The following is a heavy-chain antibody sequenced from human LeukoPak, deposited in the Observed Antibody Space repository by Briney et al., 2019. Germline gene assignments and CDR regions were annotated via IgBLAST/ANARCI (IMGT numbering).Heavy chain of an antibody. Sequence: GGSLRLSCAASGFTFSSYGMHWVRQAPGKGLEWVSAISGSGGSTYYADSVKGRYTISRDNAKNSVYLQMNSLRVEDTAVYFCARDENGHNYKDGMDVWGRGATVTVSS. CDR2: ISGSGGST. J-gene: IGHJ6*02. CDR3: ARDENGHNYKDGMDV. D-gene: IGHD3-10*01. CDR1: GFTFSSYG. V-gene: IGHV3-21*01.